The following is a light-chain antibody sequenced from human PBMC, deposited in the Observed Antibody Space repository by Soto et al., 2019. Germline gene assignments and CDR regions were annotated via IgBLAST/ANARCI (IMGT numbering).Light chain of an antibody. J-gene: IGLJ2*01. CDR2: SNN. Sequence: QSVLTQPPSASGTPGQRVFISCSGSSSNIGGTNYAYWYQQLPGAAPKLLMHSNNLRPSGVPERISGSKSGTSASLAISGLRSEDEAVYYCQQRGSWPLTFGGGTKVTVL. CDR3: QQRGSWPLT. V-gene: IGLV1-47*02. CDR1: SSNIGGTNY.